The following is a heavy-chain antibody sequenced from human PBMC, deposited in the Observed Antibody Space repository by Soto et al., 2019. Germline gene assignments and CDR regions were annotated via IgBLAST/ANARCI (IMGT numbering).Heavy chain of an antibody. CDR3: ARVVHSGEVDY. CDR2: IYNTGST. Sequence: QVQLRESGPGLVKPSQTLSLTCTVSGGSITSGGYYWGWVRQHPGKGLEWIGYIYNTGSTYRNPSLKSRVTISLDTSKNQFSLNLSSMTVAETVVYYCARVVHSGEVDYWGQGALVTVSS. J-gene: IGHJ4*02. V-gene: IGHV4-31*03. CDR1: GGSITSGGYY. D-gene: IGHD3-10*01.